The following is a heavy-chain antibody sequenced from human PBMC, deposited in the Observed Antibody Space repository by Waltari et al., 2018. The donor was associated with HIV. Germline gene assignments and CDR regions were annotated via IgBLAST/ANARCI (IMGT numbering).Heavy chain of an antibody. J-gene: IGHJ4*02. CDR1: GSSINSDFH. CDR3: ARVRRGSWIAALKATGGYFDY. Sequence: QVQLQESGPRLLKPSETLSLTCAVSGSSINSDFHWGWIRQPPGKGLEWIGTIYHSGYTSYNPSLESRVTLSVDTSKNHFSLTVNSVSAADTAVYYCARVRRGSWIAALKATGGYFDYWGQGNPVTVSS. D-gene: IGHD6-6*01. CDR2: IYHSGYT. V-gene: IGHV4-38-2*01.